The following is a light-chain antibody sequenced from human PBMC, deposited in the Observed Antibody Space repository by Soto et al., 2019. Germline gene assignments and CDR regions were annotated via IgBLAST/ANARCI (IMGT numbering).Light chain of an antibody. J-gene: IGLJ3*02. Sequence: QSVLTQPPSASGTPGQRVTISCSGSNSNVGSNSVNWYQQLPGMAPKLLLYSDNQRPSGVPDRLSGSKSGSSASLAISGLQSEDEADYHCSTWDDNLSTWLFGGGTKLTVL. CDR1: NSNVGSNS. V-gene: IGLV1-44*01. CDR2: SDN. CDR3: STWDDNLSTWL.